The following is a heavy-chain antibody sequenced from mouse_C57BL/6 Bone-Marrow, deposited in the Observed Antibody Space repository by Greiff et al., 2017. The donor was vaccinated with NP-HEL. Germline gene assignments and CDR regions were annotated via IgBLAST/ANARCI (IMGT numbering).Heavy chain of an antibody. D-gene: IGHD2-1*01. Sequence: DVQLVESEGGLVQPGSSMKLSCTASGFTFSDYYMAWVRQVPEKGLEWVANINYDGSSTYYLDSLKSRFIISRDNAKNILYLQMSSLKSEDTATYYCAREGGNPYFDYWGQGTTLTVSS. J-gene: IGHJ2*01. CDR1: GFTFSDYY. V-gene: IGHV5-16*01. CDR2: INYDGSST. CDR3: AREGGNPYFDY.